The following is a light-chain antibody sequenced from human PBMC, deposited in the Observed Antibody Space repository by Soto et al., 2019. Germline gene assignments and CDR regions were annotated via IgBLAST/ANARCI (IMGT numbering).Light chain of an antibody. CDR3: QQYGTSPWT. Sequence: EIVLTQSPGTLSLSPGERATLSCRASQSVSSSYLAWYQQKPGQAPRLLIYGASSRATGIPDRFSGSGSGTDFTLTISRLAPEDFAVYYCQQYGTSPWTFGQGTKVEIK. J-gene: IGKJ1*01. CDR2: GAS. CDR1: QSVSSSY. V-gene: IGKV3-20*01.